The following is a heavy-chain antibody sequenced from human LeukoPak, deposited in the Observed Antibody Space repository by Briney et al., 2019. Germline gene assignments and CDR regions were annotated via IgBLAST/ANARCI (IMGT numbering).Heavy chain of an antibody. CDR1: GGSISSSSYY. Sequence: SETLSLTCTVSGGSISSSSYYWGWIRQPPGKGLEWIGSIYYSGSTYYNPSLKSRVTISVDTSKNQFSLKLSSVTAADTAVYYCAILPQGFPRPIDYWGQGTLVTVSS. V-gene: IGHV4-39*01. J-gene: IGHJ4*02. CDR3: AILPQGFPRPIDY. CDR2: IYYSGST. D-gene: IGHD6-6*01.